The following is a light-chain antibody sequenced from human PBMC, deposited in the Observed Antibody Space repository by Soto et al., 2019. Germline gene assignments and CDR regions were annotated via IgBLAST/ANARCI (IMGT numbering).Light chain of an antibody. CDR3: QRYKSFPYT. CDR2: QTS. J-gene: IGKJ2*01. CDR1: QSITTW. V-gene: IGKV1-5*03. Sequence: DIQMTQSPSTQSASVGDRVTITCRASQSITTWLAWYQQKPGKAPKLLMYQTSSLGIGVPSRFRGSGYGTDFTLTVRSLQPDDFEAYYCQRYKSFPYTFGQGTNL.